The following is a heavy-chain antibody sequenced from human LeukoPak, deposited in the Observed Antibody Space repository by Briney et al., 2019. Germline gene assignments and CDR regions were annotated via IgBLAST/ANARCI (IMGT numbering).Heavy chain of an antibody. Sequence: SVKVSCKASGGTFSSYAISWVRQAPGQGLEWMGGIIPIFGTANYAQKFQGRVTITADESTSTAYMELSSLRSEDTAVYSCASSGGWYNWFDPWGQGTLVTVSS. J-gene: IGHJ5*02. CDR1: GGTFSSYA. V-gene: IGHV1-69*01. CDR3: ASSGGWYNWFDP. CDR2: IIPIFGTA. D-gene: IGHD6-19*01.